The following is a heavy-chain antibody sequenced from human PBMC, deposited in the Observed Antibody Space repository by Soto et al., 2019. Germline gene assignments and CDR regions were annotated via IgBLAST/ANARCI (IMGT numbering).Heavy chain of an antibody. V-gene: IGHV1-18*01. D-gene: IGHD3-10*01. CDR3: ARGRITMVRGVIGRLDY. Sequence: ASVKVSCKASGYTFTSYGISWVRQAPGQGLEWMGWISAYNGNTNYAQKLQGRVTMTTDTSTSTAYMELRSLRSDDTAVYYCARGRITMVRGVIGRLDYWGQGTLVTVSS. J-gene: IGHJ4*02. CDR2: ISAYNGNT. CDR1: GYTFTSYG.